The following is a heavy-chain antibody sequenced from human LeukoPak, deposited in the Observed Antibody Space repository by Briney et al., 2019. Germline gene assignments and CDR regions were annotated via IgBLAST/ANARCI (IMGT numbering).Heavy chain of an antibody. J-gene: IGHJ4*02. CDR2: IYYSGST. Sequence: SETLSLTCTVSGGSISSSSYYWGWIRQPPGKGLEWIGSIYYSGSTYHNPSLKSRVTISVDTSKNQFSLKLSSVTAADTAVYYCARHESAATNWGQGTLVTVSS. D-gene: IGHD6-13*01. CDR1: GGSISSSSYY. CDR3: ARHESAATN. V-gene: IGHV4-39*01.